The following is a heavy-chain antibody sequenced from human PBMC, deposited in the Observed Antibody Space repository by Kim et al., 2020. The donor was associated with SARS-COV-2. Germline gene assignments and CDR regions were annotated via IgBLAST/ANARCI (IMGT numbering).Heavy chain of an antibody. CDR2: INHSGST. CDR1: GGSFSGYY. CDR3: ARALGYTYGHVVADY. D-gene: IGHD5-18*01. V-gene: IGHV4-34*01. Sequence: SETLSLTCAAYGGSFSGYYWSWIRQPPGKGLEWIGEINHSGSTNYNPSLKSRVTISVDTSKSQFYLKLSSVTAADTSVYYCARALGYTYGHVVADYWGHGTLVTVSS. J-gene: IGHJ4*01.